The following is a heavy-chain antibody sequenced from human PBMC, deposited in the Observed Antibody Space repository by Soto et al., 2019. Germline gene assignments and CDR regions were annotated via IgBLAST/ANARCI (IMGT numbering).Heavy chain of an antibody. Sequence: ASVKVSCKASGYTFSDYDINWVRQATGQGLEWLGWMNPNSGNTGYVEKFQGRLTLTRDTPGNTAYLELNSLISEDTAVYYCATPQDYDGCLDSWGQGTLVTVSS. D-gene: IGHD3-22*01. CDR1: GYTFSDYD. CDR2: MNPNSGNT. J-gene: IGHJ4*02. V-gene: IGHV1-8*01. CDR3: ATPQDYDGCLDS.